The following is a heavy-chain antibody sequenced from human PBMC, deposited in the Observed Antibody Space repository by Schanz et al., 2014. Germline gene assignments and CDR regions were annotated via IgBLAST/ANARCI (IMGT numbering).Heavy chain of an antibody. V-gene: IGHV3-23*04. CDR2: IVGSGDST. CDR3: AKDDVWASGSYYDY. CDR1: GFTFSINA. J-gene: IGHJ4*02. D-gene: IGHD3-10*01. Sequence: EVQLVESGGGVVQPGGSLRLSCAASGFTFSINAMHWARQPPGKGLEWVSHIVGSGDSTYYADSVKGRFTISRDNSKNTLYLQMNSLRAEDTAVYYCAKDDVWASGSYYDYWGQGTLVTVSS.